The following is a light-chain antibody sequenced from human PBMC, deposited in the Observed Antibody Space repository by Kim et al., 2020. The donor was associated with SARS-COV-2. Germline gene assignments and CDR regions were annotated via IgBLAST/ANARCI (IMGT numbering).Light chain of an antibody. J-gene: IGLJ3*02. CDR1: SGHSSYA. CDR3: QTWGTGIRV. CDR2: LNSDGSH. Sequence: LVLTQSPSASASLGASVKLTCTLSSGHSSYAIAWHQQQPEKGPRYSMKLNSDGSHSKGDGIPDRFSGSSSGAERYLTISSLQSEDEADYYCQTWGTGIRVFGGGTKVTVL. V-gene: IGLV4-69*01.